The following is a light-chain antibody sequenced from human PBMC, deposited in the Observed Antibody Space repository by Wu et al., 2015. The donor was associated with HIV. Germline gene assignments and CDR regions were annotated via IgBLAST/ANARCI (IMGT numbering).Light chain of an antibody. CDR2: GAS. Sequence: IVLTQSPGTVSLSPGEGATLSCRASQSVTNTDLAWYQQKPGQAPRLLIYGASSRATGIPDRFTGNGSGTDFTLTISRLEPEDFAVYYCQQYGNSPNTFGQGTKLEIK. CDR1: QSVTNTD. J-gene: IGKJ2*01. V-gene: IGKV3-20*01. CDR3: QQYGNSPNT.